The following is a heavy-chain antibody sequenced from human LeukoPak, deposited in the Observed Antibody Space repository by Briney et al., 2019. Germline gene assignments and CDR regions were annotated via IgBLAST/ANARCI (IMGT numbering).Heavy chain of an antibody. Sequence: ASVKVSCKASGYTFTSYDINWVRQATGQGLEWMGWMNPNSGNTGYAQKFQGRVTMTRDTSISTAYMELSRLRSDDTAVYYCARPYYYDRGVSFGAFDIWGQGTMVTVSS. D-gene: IGHD3-22*01. CDR3: ARPYYYDRGVSFGAFDI. J-gene: IGHJ3*02. V-gene: IGHV1-8*01. CDR2: MNPNSGNT. CDR1: GYTFTSYD.